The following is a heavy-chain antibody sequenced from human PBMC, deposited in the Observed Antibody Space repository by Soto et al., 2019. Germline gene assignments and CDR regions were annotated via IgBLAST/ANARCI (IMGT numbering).Heavy chain of an antibody. Sequence: QVQLVESGGGVVQPGRSLRLSCAASGFTFSSYAMHWVRQAPGKGLEGVAVISYDGSNKYYADSVKGRFTISRDNSKNTLYLQMNSLRAEDTAVYYCAREDYDILTGYSSYYGMDVWGQGTTVTVSS. J-gene: IGHJ6*02. CDR1: GFTFSSYA. CDR3: AREDYDILTGYSSYYGMDV. CDR2: ISYDGSNK. D-gene: IGHD3-9*01. V-gene: IGHV3-30-3*01.